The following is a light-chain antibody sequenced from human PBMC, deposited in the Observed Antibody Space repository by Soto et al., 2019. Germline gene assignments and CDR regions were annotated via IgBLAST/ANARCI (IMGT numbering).Light chain of an antibody. J-gene: IGKJ2*01. CDR1: QSVGTY. CDR3: QLRSSWPPYS. CDR2: DAS. V-gene: IGKV3-11*01. Sequence: EFVLTQSPATLSLSPGEGASLSCWASQSVGTYMAWYQHKPGQPPRLLIYDASKRATGTPARFSGSGSGTNFTFTISSLEPADFALYFCQLRSSWPPYSFAQGTKVEMK.